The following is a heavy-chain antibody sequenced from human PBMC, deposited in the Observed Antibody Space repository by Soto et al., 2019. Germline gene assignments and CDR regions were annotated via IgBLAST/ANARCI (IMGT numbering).Heavy chain of an antibody. CDR2: INPNSGGT. J-gene: IGHJ4*02. CDR1: GYTFTGYY. Sequence: ASVKVSCKASGYTFTGYYMHWVRQAPGQGLEWMGWINPNSGGTNYAQKFQGRVTMTRDTSISTAYMEVSSLKSEDTAVYYCVRALGYYFDYWGQGTLVTVSS. CDR3: VRALGYYFDY. D-gene: IGHD6-25*01. V-gene: IGHV1-2*02.